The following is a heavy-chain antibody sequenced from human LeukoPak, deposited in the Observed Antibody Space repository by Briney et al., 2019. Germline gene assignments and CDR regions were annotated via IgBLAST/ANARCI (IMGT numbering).Heavy chain of an antibody. D-gene: IGHD5-18*01. V-gene: IGHV3-23*01. CDR3: ARGVEGYDY. CDR1: GFTFSSYA. J-gene: IGHJ4*02. Sequence: GGSLRLSCAASGFTFSSYAMSWVRQAPGKGLEWVSSISGSGDSTYYADSVKGRFTISRDNSKNTLYLQMNSLRAEDTAVYYCARGVEGYDYWGQGTLVTVSS. CDR2: ISGSGDST.